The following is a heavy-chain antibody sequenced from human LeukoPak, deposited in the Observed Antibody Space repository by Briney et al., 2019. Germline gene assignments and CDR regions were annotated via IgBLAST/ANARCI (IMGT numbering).Heavy chain of an antibody. CDR2: ISTGSGYI. V-gene: IGHV3-21*01. CDR1: GFTFSSYS. CDR3: ARGVGATSRPSYFDY. Sequence: PGGSLRLSCAASGFTFSSYSMNWVRQPPGKGLEWVSFISTGSGYIYYADSVKGRFTISRDNAKNSLYLQVNSLRAEDTAVYYCARGVGATSRPSYFDYWGQGTLVTVSS. J-gene: IGHJ4*02. D-gene: IGHD1-26*01.